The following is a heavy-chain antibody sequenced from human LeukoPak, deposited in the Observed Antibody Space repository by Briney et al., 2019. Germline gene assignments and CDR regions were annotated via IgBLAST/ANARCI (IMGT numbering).Heavy chain of an antibody. CDR2: ISGSGGST. V-gene: IGHV3-23*01. D-gene: IGHD6-19*01. CDR1: GFTFSSYA. Sequence: SLRLSCAASGFTFSSYAMSWVRPAPGKGLEWVSAISGSGGSTYYADSVKGRFTISRDNSKNTLYLQMNSLRAEDTAVYYCARKYSSGWYVYYFDYWGQGTLVTVSS. CDR3: ARKYSSGWYVYYFDY. J-gene: IGHJ4*02.